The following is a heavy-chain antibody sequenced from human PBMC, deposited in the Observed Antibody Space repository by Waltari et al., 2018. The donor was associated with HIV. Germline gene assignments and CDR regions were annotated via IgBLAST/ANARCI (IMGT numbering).Heavy chain of an antibody. D-gene: IGHD3-22*01. J-gene: IGHJ2*01. CDR2: INHSGST. CDR3: ARGITMIVVVTRSYWYFDL. CDR1: GGSFSGYY. Sequence: QVQLQQWGAGLLKPSETLSLTCAVYGGSFSGYYWSWIRQPPGKGLEWMWEINHSGSTNYNPALKSRVTISVDTSKKQFSLKLSSVTAADTAVYYCARGITMIVVVTRSYWYFDLWGRGTLVTVSS. V-gene: IGHV4-34*01.